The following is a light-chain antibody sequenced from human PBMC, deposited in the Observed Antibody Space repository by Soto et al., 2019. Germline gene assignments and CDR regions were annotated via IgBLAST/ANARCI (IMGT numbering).Light chain of an antibody. V-gene: IGKV1-39*01. CDR1: QSISSY. J-gene: IGKJ1*01. Sequence: DIQMTQSPSSLSASVGDRVTITCRASQSISSYLNWYQQKPGKAPKLLIYAASSLQSGVPSRFSGRGSETDYTLTFSSVQPEDFATYYCQQSYSTPPTFGQGTKVEIK. CDR2: AAS. CDR3: QQSYSTPPT.